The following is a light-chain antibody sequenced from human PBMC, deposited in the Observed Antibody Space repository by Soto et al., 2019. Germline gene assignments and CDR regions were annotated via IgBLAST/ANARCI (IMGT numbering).Light chain of an antibody. CDR1: SSNVGGYNF. J-gene: IGLJ2*01. V-gene: IGLV2-23*02. CDR3: CSYGGDRI. Sequence: QSALTQPAAVSGSPVQSIAISCTATSSNVGGYNFVSWHQQHSGKAPKLLIYEVNKRPSGVSNRFSGSKSDNTASLTISGLQAEDEADYYCCSYGGDRIFGGGTKLTVL. CDR2: EVN.